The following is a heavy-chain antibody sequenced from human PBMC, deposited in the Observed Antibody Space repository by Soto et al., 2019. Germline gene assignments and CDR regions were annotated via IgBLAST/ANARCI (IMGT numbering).Heavy chain of an antibody. V-gene: IGHV1-2*02. CDR3: ARESGGATATLDYYYFDMDV. D-gene: IGHD5-12*01. J-gene: IGHJ6*03. Sequence: VQLVQSGAEVKKPGASVKVSCKTSGDSFNDYYIHWVRQAPGQRLEWMGWINPKGGLTKYAQKFQGRVTVTTDTSIRTVYPDLSSLRSDETAVYYCARESGGATATLDYYYFDMDVWGKGTTVTVS. CDR2: INPKGGLT. CDR1: GDSFNDYY.